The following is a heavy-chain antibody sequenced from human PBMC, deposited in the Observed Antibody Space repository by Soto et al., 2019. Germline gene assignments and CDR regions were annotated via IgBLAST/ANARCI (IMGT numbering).Heavy chain of an antibody. CDR1: GFTFSSYS. J-gene: IGHJ6*02. Sequence: PGGSLRLSCAASGFTFSSYSMNWVRQAPGKGLEWVSSISSSSSYIYYADSVKGRFTISRDNAKNSLYLQMNSLRAEDTAVYYCARDRARSLYYYYYYGMDVWGQGTTVTVSS. CDR2: ISSSSSYI. CDR3: ARDRARSLYYYYYYGMDV. V-gene: IGHV3-21*01.